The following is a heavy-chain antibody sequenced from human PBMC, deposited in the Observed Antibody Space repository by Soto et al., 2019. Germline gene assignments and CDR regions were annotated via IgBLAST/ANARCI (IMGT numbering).Heavy chain of an antibody. CDR3: AKRPWGSGWYYFDY. D-gene: IGHD6-19*01. CDR1: GFTFSSYA. Sequence: GGSLRLSCAASGFTFSSYAMSWVRQAPGKGLEWVSGISGSGGSTYYADSAKGRFTISRDNSKNTLYLQVNSLRADDTAVYYCAKRPWGSGWYYFDYWGQGTLVTVSS. V-gene: IGHV3-23*01. CDR2: ISGSGGST. J-gene: IGHJ4*02.